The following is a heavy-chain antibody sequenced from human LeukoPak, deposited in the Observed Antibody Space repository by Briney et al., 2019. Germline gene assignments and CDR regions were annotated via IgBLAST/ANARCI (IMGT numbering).Heavy chain of an antibody. CDR3: ARGPGVLRPGYFQQ. V-gene: IGHV1-18*01. CDR1: GYTFTSYG. Sequence: ASVKVSCKASGYTFTSYGISWVRQAPGQGLEWMGWISAYNGNTNYAQKLQGRVTMTTETSPSTAYMELRRLRSDDTAGYYCARGPGVLRPGYFQQGGQGTLVTVSS. D-gene: IGHD2-15*01. J-gene: IGHJ1*01. CDR2: ISAYNGNT.